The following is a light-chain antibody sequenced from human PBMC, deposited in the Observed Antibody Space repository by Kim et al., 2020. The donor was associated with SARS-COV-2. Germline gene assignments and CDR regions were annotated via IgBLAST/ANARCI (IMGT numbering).Light chain of an antibody. Sequence: EILLTQTPGTLSLSPGERATLSCRASQSVSNDYLAWYQQKPGQAPRLLIYGASSRATGIPDRFSGSGSGTDFTLTISRLETEDIAVYYCQQYGSSPETFGQGTKVDIK. J-gene: IGKJ1*01. CDR1: QSVSNDY. CDR2: GAS. V-gene: IGKV3-20*01. CDR3: QQYGSSPET.